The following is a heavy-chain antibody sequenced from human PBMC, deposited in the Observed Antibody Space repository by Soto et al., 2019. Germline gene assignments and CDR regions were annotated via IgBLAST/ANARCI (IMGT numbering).Heavy chain of an antibody. CDR1: GFTFSDYA. V-gene: IGHV3-30*18. CDR2: VSHDGRNT. Sequence: VQLVESGGGVVQPGRSLRLSCAASGFTFSDYAMHWVRQAPGKGLEWVAVVSHDGRNTHYADSVKGRFTISRDSSKNTGSLEMTSLRAEDAAVYYSAKGGRQWLVTSDFNYWGQGALVTVSS. D-gene: IGHD6-19*01. CDR3: AKGGRQWLVTSDFNY. J-gene: IGHJ4*02.